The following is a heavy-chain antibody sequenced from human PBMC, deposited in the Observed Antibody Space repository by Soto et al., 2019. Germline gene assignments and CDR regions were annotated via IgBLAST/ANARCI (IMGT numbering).Heavy chain of an antibody. Sequence: EVQLLESGGGLVQPGGSLRLSCAASGFTFSSYAMSWVRQAPGKGLEWVSAISGSGGSTYYADFVKGRFTISRDNSKNPLYLQMNSLRAEDTAVYYCAKDLGYGDTFDYWGQGTLVTVSS. CDR1: GFTFSSYA. V-gene: IGHV3-23*01. CDR2: ISGSGGST. D-gene: IGHD4-17*01. J-gene: IGHJ4*02. CDR3: AKDLGYGDTFDY.